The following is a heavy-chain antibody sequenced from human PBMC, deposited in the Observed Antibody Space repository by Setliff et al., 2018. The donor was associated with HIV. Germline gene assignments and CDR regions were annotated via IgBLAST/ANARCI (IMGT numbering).Heavy chain of an antibody. V-gene: IGHV4-38-2*02. CDR2: IYHSGST. D-gene: IGHD3-3*01. CDR3: ARDGFWSGYIDY. CDR1: GYSISSGYY. J-gene: IGHJ4*02. Sequence: SETLSLTCAVSGYSISSGYYWGWIRQPPGNGLEWIGSIYHSGSTYYNPSLKSRVTMSVDTSKNQFSLKLSSVTAADTAVYYCARDGFWSGYIDYWGQGTLVTVSS.